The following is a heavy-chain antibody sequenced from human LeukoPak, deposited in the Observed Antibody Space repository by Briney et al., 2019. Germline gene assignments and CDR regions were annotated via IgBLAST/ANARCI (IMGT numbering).Heavy chain of an antibody. V-gene: IGHV3-7*04. Sequence: GGSLRLSCAASGFTFSGYWMSWVRQAPGKGLGWVAHIKQDGSEKYYVDSVRGRFTISRDNAKNSLYLQLSSLRLEDTAVYYCARLRYAPDVWGQGTLVTVSS. CDR3: ARLRYAPDV. CDR1: GFTFSGYW. D-gene: IGHD2-2*01. CDR2: IKQDGSEK. J-gene: IGHJ4*02.